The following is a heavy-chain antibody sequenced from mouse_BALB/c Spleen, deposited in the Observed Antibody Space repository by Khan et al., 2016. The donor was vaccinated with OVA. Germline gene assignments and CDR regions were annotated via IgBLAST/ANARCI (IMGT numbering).Heavy chain of an antibody. Sequence: VRLQQSGPDLVKPGASMKISCKASGYSFTAYIMNWVRQSHGKNLEWIGLINPNNGDATYNQKFKGKATLTVDKSSSTAYMELLSLTSEDSAVFYCTRSGYGGFADWGQGTLVTVS. CDR3: TRSGYGGFAD. CDR2: INPNNGDA. V-gene: IGHV1-18*01. J-gene: IGHJ3*01. CDR1: GYSFTAYI. D-gene: IGHD3-1*01.